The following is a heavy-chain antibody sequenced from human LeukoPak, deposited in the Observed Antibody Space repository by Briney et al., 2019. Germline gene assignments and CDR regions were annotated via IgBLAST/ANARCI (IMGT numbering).Heavy chain of an antibody. CDR1: GDSISRGYFY. CDR3: ARETAVHGGIEF. J-gene: IGHJ4*02. Sequence: SETLSLTCSVSGDSISRGYFYWNWIRQPAGKGLECIGRIYPVSGSSSYNPSLQSRVTILEDRSRNQFSLRLTAVTASDTALYYCARETAVHGGIEFWGQGIQVIVSS. D-gene: IGHD3-10*01. V-gene: IGHV4-61*02. CDR2: IYPVSGSS.